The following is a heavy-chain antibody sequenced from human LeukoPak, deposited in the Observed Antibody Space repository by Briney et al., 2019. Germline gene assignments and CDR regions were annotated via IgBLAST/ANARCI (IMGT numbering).Heavy chain of an antibody. CDR3: ASTTTGIAVAGFDY. CDR2: IKQDGSEK. D-gene: IGHD6-19*01. Sequence: PGGSLRLSCAASGFTFSSYWMSWVRQAPGKGLEWVANIKQDGSEKYYVDSVKGRFTISRDNAKNSLYLQMNSLRAEDTAVYYCASTTTGIAVAGFDYWGQGNLVTVSS. V-gene: IGHV3-7*01. CDR1: GFTFSSYW. J-gene: IGHJ4*02.